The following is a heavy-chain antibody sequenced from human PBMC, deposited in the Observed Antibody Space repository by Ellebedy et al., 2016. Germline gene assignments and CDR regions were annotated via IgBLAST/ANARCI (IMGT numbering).Heavy chain of an antibody. CDR2: ISAYNGNT. CDR3: ARGGGITGTTPDAFDI. V-gene: IGHV1-69*10. J-gene: IGHJ3*02. CDR1: GGTFSSYG. D-gene: IGHD1-7*01. Sequence: SVTVSCXASGGTFSSYGISWVRQAPGQGLEWMGWISAYNGNTNYAQKFQGRVTITADKSTSTAYMELSSLRSEDTAVYYCARGGGITGTTPDAFDIWGQGTMVTVSS.